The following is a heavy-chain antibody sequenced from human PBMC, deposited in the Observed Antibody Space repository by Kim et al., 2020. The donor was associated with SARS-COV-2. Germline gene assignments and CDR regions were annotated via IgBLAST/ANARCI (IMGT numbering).Heavy chain of an antibody. Sequence: GGSLRLSCAASGFTFSSYSMNWVRQAPGKGLEWVSYISSSSSTIYYADSVKGRFTISRDNAKNSLYLQMNSLRAEDTAVYYCARDAHKDVLRYFDWFSPFDIWGQGTMVTVSS. J-gene: IGHJ3*02. CDR3: ARDAHKDVLRYFDWFSPFDI. CDR1: GFTFSSYS. D-gene: IGHD3-9*01. CDR2: ISSSSSTI. V-gene: IGHV3-48*04.